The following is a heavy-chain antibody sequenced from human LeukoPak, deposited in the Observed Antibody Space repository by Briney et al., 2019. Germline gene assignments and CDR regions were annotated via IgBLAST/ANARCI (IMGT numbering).Heavy chain of an antibody. CDR2: INHSGST. Sequence: SETLSLTCAVYGGSFSGYYWSWIRQPPGKGLEWIGEINHSGSTNYNPSLKSRVTISVDTSKNQFSLKLSSVTAADTSVYYCARHGRRHYYASGSYGGWFDPWGQGTLVTVSS. CDR1: GGSFSGYY. J-gene: IGHJ5*02. CDR3: ARHGRRHYYASGSYGGWFDP. D-gene: IGHD3-10*01. V-gene: IGHV4-34*01.